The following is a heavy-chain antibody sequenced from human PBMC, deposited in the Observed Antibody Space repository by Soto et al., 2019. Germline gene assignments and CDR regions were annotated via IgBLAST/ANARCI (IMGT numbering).Heavy chain of an antibody. V-gene: IGHV1-2*04. J-gene: IGHJ3*02. CDR3: AVLXWWGVPAARLKSDAFDI. CDR1: GYTFTGYY. CDR2: INPNSGGT. D-gene: IGHD2-2*01. Sequence: ASVKVSCKASGYTFTGYYMHWVRQAPGQGLEWMGWINPNSGGTNYAQKFQGWVTMTRDTSISTAYMELSRLRSDDTAVYYCAVLXWWGVPAARLKSDAFDIWGQGTMVTVSS.